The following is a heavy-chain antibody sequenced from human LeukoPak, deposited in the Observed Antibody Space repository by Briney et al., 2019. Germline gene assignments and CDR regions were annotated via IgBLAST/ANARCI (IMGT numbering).Heavy chain of an antibody. D-gene: IGHD3-22*01. V-gene: IGHV1-18*01. CDR3: ARDKKAGYYYDSSGYLNDY. Sequence: GASVKVSCKASGYTFTSYGISWVRQAPGQGLEWMGWISAYNGNTNYAQKLQGRVTMTTDTSTSTAYMELRSLRSDDTAVYYCARDKKAGYYYDSSGYLNDYWGQGTLVTVSS. J-gene: IGHJ4*02. CDR2: ISAYNGNT. CDR1: GYTFTSYG.